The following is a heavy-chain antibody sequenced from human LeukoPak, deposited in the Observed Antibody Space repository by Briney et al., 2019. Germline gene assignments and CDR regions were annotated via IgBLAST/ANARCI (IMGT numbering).Heavy chain of an antibody. Sequence: GGSLRLSCSTSGFTFSYYGMHWVRQAPGKGLEWVAVIWYNGNSKYYVDSVKGRFTISRDTSKNTLYLQMNSLRVEDTAVYFCARDSRLGEILPGMDVWGKGTTVIVSS. V-gene: IGHV3-33*01. J-gene: IGHJ6*03. CDR1: GFTFSYYG. CDR2: IWYNGNSK. CDR3: ARDSRLGEILPGMDV. D-gene: IGHD3-16*01.